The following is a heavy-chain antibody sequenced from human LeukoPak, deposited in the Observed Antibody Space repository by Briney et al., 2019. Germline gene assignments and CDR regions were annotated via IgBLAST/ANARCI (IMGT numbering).Heavy chain of an antibody. D-gene: IGHD6-19*01. V-gene: IGHV1-3*01. Sequence: GASVKVSCKASGYTFTSYAMHWVRQAPGQRLEWMGWINAGNGDTKYSQKFQGRVTITRDTSAGTAYMEVSSLRSEDTAVYYCARDRVFSSAWYGAFDIWGQGTMVTVSS. CDR1: GYTFTSYA. J-gene: IGHJ3*02. CDR2: INAGNGDT. CDR3: ARDRVFSSAWYGAFDI.